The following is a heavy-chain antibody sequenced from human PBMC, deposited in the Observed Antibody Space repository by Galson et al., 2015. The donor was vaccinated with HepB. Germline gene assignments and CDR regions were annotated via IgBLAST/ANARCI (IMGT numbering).Heavy chain of an antibody. Sequence: SVKVSXXXSGYTFXXYYIHXXRQAPXKGLEXMXRINPXTGGTNYAXRFEGRVTMTRDTSITTAYMELTSLTSDDTAVYYCAREEDGSGGRMYDPWGQGVLVT. CDR3: AREEDGSGGRMYDP. V-gene: IGHV1-2*06. CDR1: GYTFXXYY. D-gene: IGHD3-3*01. J-gene: IGHJ5*02. CDR2: INPXTGGT.